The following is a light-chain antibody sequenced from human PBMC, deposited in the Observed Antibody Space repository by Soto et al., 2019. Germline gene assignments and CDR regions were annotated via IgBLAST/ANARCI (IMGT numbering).Light chain of an antibody. J-gene: IGKJ1*01. CDR1: QSISGW. CDR3: QQYDKYWT. CDR2: KAS. Sequence: DIQMTQFPSTLSASVGDRVTITCRASQSISGWLAWYQQRPGKAPKLLIYKASHLERGVPPRFSGSGSGTDFTLTISSLQPDDCATYYCQQYDKYWTFGQGTKVDIK. V-gene: IGKV1-5*03.